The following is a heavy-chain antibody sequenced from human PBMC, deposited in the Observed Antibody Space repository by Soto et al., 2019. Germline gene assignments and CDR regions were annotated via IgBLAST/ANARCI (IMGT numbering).Heavy chain of an antibody. Sequence: QLQLQESGPGLVKPSETLSLTCTVSDGSISRSTFYWGWIRQPPGKGLEWIGSVHYTGSTYYNPSFKSRVTMSVASSKNHLSLKGSSVTAADTAVYYCARHLYSGESSGYYGYWGQGALVTVSS. CDR1: DGSISRSTFY. CDR3: ARHLYSGESSGYYGY. V-gene: IGHV4-39*01. CDR2: VHYTGST. J-gene: IGHJ4*02. D-gene: IGHD3-22*01.